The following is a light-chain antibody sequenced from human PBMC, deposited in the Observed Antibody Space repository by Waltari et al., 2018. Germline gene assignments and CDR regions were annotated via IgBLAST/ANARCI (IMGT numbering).Light chain of an antibody. CDR2: GAS. CDR3: QQYNAWPRT. CDR1: QGVSSS. J-gene: IGKJ1*01. Sequence: EIVMTQSPATLSVSPGERATLSCSASQGVSSSLAWYQEKPGQAPRLLIYGASTRATGIPGRISGSGSAAEFTLTISSLQSEDSAVYYCQQYNAWPRTFGQGTKLEVK. V-gene: IGKV3-15*01.